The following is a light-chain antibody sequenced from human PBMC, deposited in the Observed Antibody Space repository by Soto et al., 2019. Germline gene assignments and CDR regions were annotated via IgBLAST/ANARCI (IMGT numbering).Light chain of an antibody. V-gene: IGKV1-5*03. J-gene: IGKJ4*01. CDR2: KAS. CDR3: QQYDNLAT. CDR1: QSVGSW. Sequence: DIQMTQSPSTLSASVGDRVTITCRASQSVGSWLAWYQQKPGKAPKLLIYKASRLESGVPSRFSGSESGTEFTLTISNLQPDDFATYYCQQYDNLATFGGGTKVDIK.